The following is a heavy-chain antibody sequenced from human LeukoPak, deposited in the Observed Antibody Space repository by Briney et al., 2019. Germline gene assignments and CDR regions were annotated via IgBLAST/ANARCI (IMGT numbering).Heavy chain of an antibody. CDR2: INSDGSST. CDR3: ARVLYSSSWYLFDY. V-gene: IGHV3-74*01. Sequence: GGSLRLSCAASGFTFSSYWMHWVRQAQGKGLGWVSRINSDGSSTSYADSVKGRFTISRDNAKNTLYLQMNSLRAEDTAVYYCARVLYSSSWYLFDYWGQGTLVTVSS. D-gene: IGHD6-13*01. CDR1: GFTFSSYW. J-gene: IGHJ4*02.